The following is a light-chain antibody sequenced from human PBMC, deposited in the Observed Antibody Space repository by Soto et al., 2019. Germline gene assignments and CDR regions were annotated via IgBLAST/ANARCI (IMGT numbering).Light chain of an antibody. J-gene: IGLJ1*01. V-gene: IGLV2-23*02. CDR1: NIEDENNNL. Sequence: QSVLTQPASVAGPPGQSITISCDGTNIEDENNNLVSWYQQHSGKAPKLMIYEVSQRPSGVSNRSSGSKSGNTASLTIPGFQFEDEADYYGCSFVGTSTYVFGSGTKVSGL. CDR2: EVS. CDR3: CSFVGTSTYV.